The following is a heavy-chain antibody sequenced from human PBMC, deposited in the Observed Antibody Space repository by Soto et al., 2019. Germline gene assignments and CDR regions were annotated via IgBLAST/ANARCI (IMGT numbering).Heavy chain of an antibody. CDR2: ISAYNGNT. V-gene: IGHV1-18*01. CDR1: GYTFTSYG. Sequence: QVQLVQSGAEVKKPGASVKVSCKASGYTFTSYGINWVRQAPGQGLEWMGWISAYNGNTNYVQKFQGRVTMTTDTSTGTAYMELRSLGSDDTAVYYCARDFVPAYSGCSDYWGQGTLVTVSS. D-gene: IGHD6-19*01. CDR3: ARDFVPAYSGCSDY. J-gene: IGHJ4*02.